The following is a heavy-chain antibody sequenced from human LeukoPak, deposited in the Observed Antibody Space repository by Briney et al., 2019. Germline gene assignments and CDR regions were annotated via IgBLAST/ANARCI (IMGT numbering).Heavy chain of an antibody. D-gene: IGHD3-9*01. Sequence: PGGSLRLSCAASGFTFSSYAMSWVRQAPGKGLEWVSAISGSGGSTYYADSVKGRFTISRDNSKNTLYLQMNSLRAEDTAVYYCAKFDYDILTGYDMYYFDYWGQGTLVTVSS. CDR2: ISGSGGST. CDR1: GFTFSSYA. V-gene: IGHV3-23*01. CDR3: AKFDYDILTGYDMYYFDY. J-gene: IGHJ4*02.